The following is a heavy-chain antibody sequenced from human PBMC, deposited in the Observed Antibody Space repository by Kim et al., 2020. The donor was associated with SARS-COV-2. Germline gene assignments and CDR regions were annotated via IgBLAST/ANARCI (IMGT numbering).Heavy chain of an antibody. CDR2: ISWNSGSI. CDR1: GFTFDDYA. CDR3: AKDMKSGDDFWSGYPPYYYYGMDV. J-gene: IGHJ6*02. D-gene: IGHD3-3*01. V-gene: IGHV3-9*01. Sequence: GGSLRLSCAASGFTFDDYAMHWVRQAPGKGLEWVSGISWNSGSIGYADSVKGRFTISRDNAKNSLYLQMNSLRAEDTALYYCAKDMKSGDDFWSGYPPYYYYGMDVWGQGTTVTVSS.